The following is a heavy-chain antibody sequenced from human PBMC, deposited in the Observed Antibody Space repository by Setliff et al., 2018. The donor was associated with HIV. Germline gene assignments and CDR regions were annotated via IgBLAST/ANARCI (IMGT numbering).Heavy chain of an antibody. CDR1: GGSISSSSYY. D-gene: IGHD3-9*01. J-gene: IGHJ4*02. CDR2: VYYSGNT. CDR3: ARRGAYYDILTGYRSYYFDY. V-gene: IGHV4-39*01. Sequence: SETLSLTCTVSGGSISSSSYYWGWIRHSPGKGLEWIGSVYYSGNTYNNPSLTSRVTISVDTSKNQFSLKLSSVTAADTAVYYCARRGAYYDILTGYRSYYFDYWGQGTLVTVSS.